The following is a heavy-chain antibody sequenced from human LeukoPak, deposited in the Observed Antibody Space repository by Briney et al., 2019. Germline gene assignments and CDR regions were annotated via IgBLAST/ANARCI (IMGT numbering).Heavy chain of an antibody. CDR3: ARVTTGGYYNY. CDR1: GGSISTGSYY. D-gene: IGHD3-22*01. CDR2: IYTSGST. J-gene: IGHJ4*02. Sequence: PSQTLSLTCTVSGGSISTGSYYWSWIRQPAGKGLEWIGRIYTSGSTNYNPSLKSRVTISVDTSKNQFSLKLNSVTAADTAVYYCARVTTGGYYNYWGQGTLVTVSS. V-gene: IGHV4-61*02.